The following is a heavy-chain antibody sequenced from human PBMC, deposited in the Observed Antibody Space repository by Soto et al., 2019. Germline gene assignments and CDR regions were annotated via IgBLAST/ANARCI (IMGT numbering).Heavy chain of an antibody. J-gene: IGHJ4*02. Sequence: QVQLVESGGGLDMPGESLRLSCAASGFTFSDHYMSWIRQAPGKGLEWVSYISSSGNSMYYADSVKGRFTVSRDNAENSLYLQMTSLRAEDTAVYYCARRAASGRHFDHWGQGTLVSVSS. D-gene: IGHD6-13*01. CDR1: GFTFSDHY. V-gene: IGHV3-11*01. CDR3: ARRAASGRHFDH. CDR2: ISSSGNSM.